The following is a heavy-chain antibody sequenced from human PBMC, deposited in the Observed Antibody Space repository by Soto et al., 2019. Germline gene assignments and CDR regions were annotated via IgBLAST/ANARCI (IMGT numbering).Heavy chain of an antibody. CDR3: ARKDKSGYFNWFDP. J-gene: IGHJ5*02. Sequence: PEESVKLSCRTPGYRFTSYWIAWVRQMPGKGLEWMGIIFPSDSDTRYSPSFQGQVTISADRSTSTVFLQWASLKASDTAVYFCARKDKSGYFNWFDPWGQGTLVTVSS. V-gene: IGHV5-51*01. D-gene: IGHD3-22*01. CDR1: GYRFTSYW. CDR2: IFPSDSDT.